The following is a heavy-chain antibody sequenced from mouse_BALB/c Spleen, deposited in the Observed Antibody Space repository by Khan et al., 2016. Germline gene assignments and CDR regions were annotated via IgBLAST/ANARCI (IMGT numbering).Heavy chain of an antibody. CDR3: AREGLRRGFAY. J-gene: IGHJ3*01. D-gene: IGHD2-4*01. CDR1: GFTFSDYY. V-gene: IGHV5-4*02. Sequence: EVELVESGGGLVKPGGSLKLSCAASGFTFSDYYMYWVRQTPEKRLEWVATISDGGSYTYYPDSVKGRFTISRDNAKNNLYLQMSSLKSEDTAMYYGAREGLRRGFAYWGQGTLVTVS. CDR2: ISDGGSYT.